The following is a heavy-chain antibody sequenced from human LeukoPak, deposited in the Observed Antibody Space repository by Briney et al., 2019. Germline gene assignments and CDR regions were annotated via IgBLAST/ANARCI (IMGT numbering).Heavy chain of an antibody. D-gene: IGHD3-22*01. J-gene: IGHJ4*02. CDR3: AKAALYYYDSSGYPKDLPIFDY. V-gene: IGHV3-23*01. CDR2: ISGSGGST. CDR1: GFTFSSYA. Sequence: GGSLRLSCAASGFTFSSYAMSWVRQAPGKGLEWVSAISGSGGSTYYADSVKGRFTISRDNSKNTLYLQMNSLRAEDTAVYYCAKAALYYYDSSGYPKDLPIFDYWGQGTLVTVSS.